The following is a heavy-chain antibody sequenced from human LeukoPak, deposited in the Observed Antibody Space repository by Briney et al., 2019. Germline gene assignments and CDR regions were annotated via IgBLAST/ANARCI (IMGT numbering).Heavy chain of an antibody. CDR3: ASLQYSSGWPFDY. CDR1: GGSISSSIYY. V-gene: IGHV4-39*01. D-gene: IGHD6-19*01. CDR2: IYYSGST. Sequence: SETLSLTCSVSGGSISSSIYYWGWIRQPPGKGLEWIGSIYYSGSTYYNPSLKSRVTISVDTSKNQFSLKLSSVTAADTAVYYCASLQYSSGWPFDYWGQGTLVTVSS. J-gene: IGHJ4*02.